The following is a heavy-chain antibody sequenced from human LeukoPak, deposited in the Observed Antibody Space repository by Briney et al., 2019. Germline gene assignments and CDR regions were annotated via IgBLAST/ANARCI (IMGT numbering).Heavy chain of an antibody. D-gene: IGHD3-10*01. CDR2: IYTSGST. Sequence: SETLSLTCTVSGGSISSYYWSWIRQPAGKGLEWIGRIYTSGSTNYNPSLKSRVTMSVDTSKNQFSLKLSSVTAADTAVYYCARESTVLLWFGELDPWGQGTLVTVSS. V-gene: IGHV4-4*07. CDR1: GGSISSYY. CDR3: ARESTVLLWFGELDP. J-gene: IGHJ5*02.